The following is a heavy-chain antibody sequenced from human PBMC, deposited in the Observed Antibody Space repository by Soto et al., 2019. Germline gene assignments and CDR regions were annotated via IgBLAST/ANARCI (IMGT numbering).Heavy chain of an antibody. CDR2: IYYSGST. Sequence: LSLTCTVSGGSISSGGYYWSWIRQHPGKGLEWIGYIYYSGSTYYNPSLKSRVTISVDTSKNQFSLKLSSVTAADTAVYYCARVSVGEWRFDPWGQGTLVTVSS. J-gene: IGHJ5*02. V-gene: IGHV4-31*03. CDR3: ARVSVGEWRFDP. D-gene: IGHD2-15*01. CDR1: GGSISSGGYY.